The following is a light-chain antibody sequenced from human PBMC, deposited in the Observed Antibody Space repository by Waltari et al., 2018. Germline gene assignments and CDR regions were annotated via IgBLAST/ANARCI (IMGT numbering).Light chain of an antibody. Sequence: QSVLTQPPSTSGTPGQTVTISCSGSTSNNGTNTFTWYQLLPGTAPKTVIFVNYHRPSGVPDRFSASKSGTSASLVISGLQSEDEADYFCATWDDSLSGRVFGGGTKVTVL. V-gene: IGLV1-44*01. CDR1: TSNNGTNT. CDR2: VNY. CDR3: ATWDDSLSGRV. J-gene: IGLJ3*02.